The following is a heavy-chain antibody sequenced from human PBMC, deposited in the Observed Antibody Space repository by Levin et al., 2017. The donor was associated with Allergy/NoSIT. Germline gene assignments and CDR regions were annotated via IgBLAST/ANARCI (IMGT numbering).Heavy chain of an antibody. Sequence: SETLSLTCAVSGGSISSGGYSWSWIRQPPGKGLEWIGYIYHSGSTYYNPSLKSRVTISVDRSKNQFSLKLSSVTAADTAVYYCARGVAVAGLYYFDYWGQGTLVTVSS. CDR3: ARGVAVAGLYYFDY. J-gene: IGHJ4*02. D-gene: IGHD6-19*01. V-gene: IGHV4-30-2*01. CDR1: GGSISSGGYS. CDR2: IYHSGST.